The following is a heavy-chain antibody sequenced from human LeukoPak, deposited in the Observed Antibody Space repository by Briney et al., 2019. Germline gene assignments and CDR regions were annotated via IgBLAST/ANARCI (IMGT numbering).Heavy chain of an antibody. CDR2: INPNSGGT. D-gene: IGHD6-19*01. CDR1: GYTFTGHY. Sequence: GPSVKVSCKASGYTFTGHYMHWVRQAPGQGLEWMGWINPNSGGTNYAQKFQGRVTMTRDTSISTAYMELSRLRSDDTAVYYCARGVDSSGWPFDYWGQGTLVTVSS. V-gene: IGHV1-2*02. CDR3: ARGVDSSGWPFDY. J-gene: IGHJ4*02.